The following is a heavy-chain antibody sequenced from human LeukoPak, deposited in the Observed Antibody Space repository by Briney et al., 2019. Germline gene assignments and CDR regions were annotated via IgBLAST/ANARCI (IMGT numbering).Heavy chain of an antibody. CDR3: ARVRSSGVPGGY. Sequence: ASVKVSCKASGYTFTVYYLHWVRQAPGQGLEWMGWVNPNSGGTNYAQKFQGRVTMTRDTSISTAYMELGRLRSDDTAVYYCARVRSSGVPGGYWGQGTLVTVSS. CDR2: VNPNSGGT. J-gene: IGHJ4*02. D-gene: IGHD6-19*01. V-gene: IGHV1-2*02. CDR1: GYTFTVYY.